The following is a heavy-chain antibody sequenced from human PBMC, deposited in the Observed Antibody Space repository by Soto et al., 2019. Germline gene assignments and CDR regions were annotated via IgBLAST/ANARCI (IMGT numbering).Heavy chain of an antibody. Sequence: EVQLLESGGGLVQPGGSLRLSCAASGFTFRSYDLIWVRQAPWKGLEWVSDISGSGGSTYYEDSVKGRFTISRDNSKNTTYLKSNSLRGDDTAVYYCAKERTGRGYCSGGRCWNFDCRGQGALLNGSS. D-gene: IGHD2-15*01. CDR3: AKERTGRGYCSGGRCWNFDC. J-gene: IGHJ4*02. V-gene: IGHV3-23*01. CDR1: GFTFRSYD. CDR2: ISGSGGST.